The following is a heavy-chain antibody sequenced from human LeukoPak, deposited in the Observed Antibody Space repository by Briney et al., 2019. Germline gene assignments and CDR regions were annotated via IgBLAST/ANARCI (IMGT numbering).Heavy chain of an antibody. CDR2: ISYDGSNK. D-gene: IGHD3-9*01. Sequence: PGGSLGLSCAASGFTFSSYAMHWVRQAPGKGLEWVAVISYDGSNKYYADSVKGRFTISRDNSKNTLYLQMNSLRAEDTAVYYCARDTASRLRYFDWSDTSWGQGTLVTVSS. CDR1: GFTFSSYA. V-gene: IGHV3-30*04. J-gene: IGHJ4*02. CDR3: ARDTASRLRYFDWSDTS.